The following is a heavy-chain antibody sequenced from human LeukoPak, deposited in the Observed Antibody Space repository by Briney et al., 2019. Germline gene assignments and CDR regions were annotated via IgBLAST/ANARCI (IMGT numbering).Heavy chain of an antibody. CDR1: GGSISSTSSNNYH. J-gene: IGHJ6*02. CDR2: IYYSGST. D-gene: IGHD4-23*01. V-gene: IGHV4-39*02. CDR3: AREMGVVTAHGIDV. Sequence: ASETLSLTCIVSGGSISSTSSNNYHWGWIRQPPGKGLEWIGSIYYSGSTYYNPSLKSRVTISVDTSKNQFSLKLSSVTAADTALYYCAREMGVVTAHGIDVWGQGTTVTVSS.